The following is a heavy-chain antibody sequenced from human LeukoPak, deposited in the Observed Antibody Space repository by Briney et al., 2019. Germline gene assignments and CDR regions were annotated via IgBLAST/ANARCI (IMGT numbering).Heavy chain of an antibody. Sequence: GRSLRLSCAASGFTFSSYWMHWVRQAPGKGLEWVSHINNDASRTDYADSVKGRFTISRDNAKNTLYLQMNSLRAEDTAVYYCTYYESARGHWGQGTLVTVSS. CDR1: GFTFSSYW. CDR2: INNDASRT. V-gene: IGHV3-74*01. J-gene: IGHJ4*02. D-gene: IGHD3-10*01. CDR3: TYYESARGH.